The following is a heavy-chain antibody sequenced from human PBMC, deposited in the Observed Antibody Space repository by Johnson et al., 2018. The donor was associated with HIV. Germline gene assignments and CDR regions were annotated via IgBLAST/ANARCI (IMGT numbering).Heavy chain of an antibody. V-gene: IGHV3-66*02. J-gene: IGHJ3*02. CDR2: IYSGGST. D-gene: IGHD6-13*01. CDR1: GFTVSSNY. CDR3: ASSRRGQQLVPLAFDI. Sequence: VQVVESGGGVVQPGGSLILSCAASGFTVSSNYMSWVRQAPGKGLEWVSVIYSGGSTYYADSVKGRFTISRDNSKNTLYLQMNSLRAEDTAVYYCASSRRGQQLVPLAFDIWGQGTMVTVSS.